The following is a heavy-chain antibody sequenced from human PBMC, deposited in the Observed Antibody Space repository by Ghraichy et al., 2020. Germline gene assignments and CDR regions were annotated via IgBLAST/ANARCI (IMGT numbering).Heavy chain of an antibody. Sequence: ESLNISCSASGFTFSSYWMHWVRQAPGKGLVWVSRINSDGSSTNYADSVKGRFTISRDNAKNTLYLQMNSLRAEDTAVYYCERGRFGAYGRDVWGQGTPVTVSS. CDR2: INSDGSST. J-gene: IGHJ6*02. D-gene: IGHD3-10*01. CDR3: ERGRFGAYGRDV. CDR1: GFTFSSYW. V-gene: IGHV3-74*01.